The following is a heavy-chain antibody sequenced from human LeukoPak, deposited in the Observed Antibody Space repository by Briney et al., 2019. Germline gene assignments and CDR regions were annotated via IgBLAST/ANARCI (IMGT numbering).Heavy chain of an antibody. Sequence: SETLSLTCTVSGASMSTYYWSWIRQPPGKGLEWIGEINHSGSTNYNPSLKSRVTISVDTSKNQFSLKLSSVTAADTAVYYCANLKTIAARRFEYGYGDYYYYYMDVWGEGTTVTVSS. CDR3: ANLKTIAARRFEYGYGDYYYYYMDV. V-gene: IGHV4-34*01. J-gene: IGHJ6*03. CDR1: GASMSTYY. CDR2: INHSGST. D-gene: IGHD6-6*01.